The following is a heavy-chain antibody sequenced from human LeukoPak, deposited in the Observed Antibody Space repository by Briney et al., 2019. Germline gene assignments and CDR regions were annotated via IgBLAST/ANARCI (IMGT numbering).Heavy chain of an antibody. CDR3: ARAGSGWYRNWFDP. Sequence: ASVKVSCKASGYTFTSYAMHWVRQAPGQGLEWMGWINAGNGNTKYSQEFQGRVTITRDTSASTAYMELSSLRSEDMAVYYCARAGSGWYRNWFDPWGQGTLVTVSS. V-gene: IGHV1-3*03. D-gene: IGHD6-19*01. CDR1: GYTFTSYA. J-gene: IGHJ5*02. CDR2: INAGNGNT.